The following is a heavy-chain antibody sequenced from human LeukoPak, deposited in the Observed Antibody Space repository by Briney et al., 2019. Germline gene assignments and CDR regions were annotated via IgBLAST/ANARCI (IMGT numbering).Heavy chain of an antibody. CDR2: IYTSGST. J-gene: IGHJ4*02. D-gene: IGHD3-22*01. CDR3: ARENYYDSSGYYAPQGLFDY. V-gene: IGHV4-4*07. Sequence: SETLSLTCTVPGGSISSYYWSWIRQPAGKGLEWIGRIYTSGSTNYNPSLKSRVTMSVDTSKNQFSLKLSSVTAADTAVYYCARENYYDSSGYYAPQGLFDYWGQGTLVTVSS. CDR1: GGSISSYY.